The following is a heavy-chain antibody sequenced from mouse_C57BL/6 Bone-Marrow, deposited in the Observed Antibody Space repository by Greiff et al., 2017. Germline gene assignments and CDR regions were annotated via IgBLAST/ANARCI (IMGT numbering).Heavy chain of an antibody. CDR2: ISSGSSTI. CDR1: GFTFSDYG. V-gene: IGHV5-17*01. J-gene: IGHJ4*01. Sequence: EVQLVESGGGLVKPGGSLKLSCAASGFTFSDYGMHWVRQAPEKGLEWVAYISSGSSTIYYADTVKGRFTISRDNAKITLFLQMTSLRSEDTSLYYCARQGTTDAMDYWGQGTSVTVSS. D-gene: IGHD1-1*01. CDR3: ARQGTTDAMDY.